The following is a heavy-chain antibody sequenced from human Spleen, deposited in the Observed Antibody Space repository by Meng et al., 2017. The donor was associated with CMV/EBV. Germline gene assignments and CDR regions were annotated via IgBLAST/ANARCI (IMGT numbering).Heavy chain of an antibody. Sequence: TCSSYWMHWGRQAPGKGLVWVSRINSDGSSTSYADSVKGRFTISRDNAKNTLYLQMNSLRAEDTAVYYCARMERGLWFGELLPPRFDYWGQGTLVTVSS. CDR1: TCSSYW. CDR3: ARMERGLWFGELLPPRFDY. J-gene: IGHJ4*02. CDR2: INSDGSST. V-gene: IGHV3-74*01. D-gene: IGHD3-10*01.